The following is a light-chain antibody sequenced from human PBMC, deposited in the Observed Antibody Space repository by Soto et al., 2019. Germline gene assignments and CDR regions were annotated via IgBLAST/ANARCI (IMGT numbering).Light chain of an antibody. CDR3: ETWDSNTRV. V-gene: IGLV4-60*02. Sequence: SVLTQSSSASASLGSSVKLTCTLSSGHSSYIIAWHQQQPGKAPRYLMKLGGSGSFNKGSGVPDRFSGSSSGADRYLTISNLQFEDEADYYCETWDSNTRVFGGGTKLTVL. CDR2: LGGSGSF. J-gene: IGLJ3*02. CDR1: SGHSSYI.